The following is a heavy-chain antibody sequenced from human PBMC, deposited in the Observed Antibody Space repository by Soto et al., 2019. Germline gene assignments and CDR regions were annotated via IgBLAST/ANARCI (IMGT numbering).Heavy chain of an antibody. CDR1: GFTFDDYA. CDR3: AKDMAGGKGGSYFGAFDI. J-gene: IGHJ3*02. D-gene: IGHD1-26*01. V-gene: IGHV3-9*01. CDR2: ISWNSGSI. Sequence: EVQLVESGGGLVQPGRSLRLSCAASGFTFDDYAMHWVRQAPGKGLEWVSGISWNSGSIGYADSVKGRFTISRDNAKNSLYLKMNRLRAGDTALYYCAKDMAGGKGGSYFGAFDIWGQGTMVTVSS.